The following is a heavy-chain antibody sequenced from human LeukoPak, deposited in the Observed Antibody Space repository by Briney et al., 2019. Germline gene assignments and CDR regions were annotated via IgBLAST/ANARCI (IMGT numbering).Heavy chain of an antibody. CDR1: GFTFSSYA. V-gene: IGHV3-23*01. J-gene: IGHJ4*02. CDR2: ISGSGIST. CDR3: AKRPRAVAEAYFDY. Sequence: GGSLRLSCAASGFTFSSYAMSWVRQAPGKGLEWVSAISGSGISTYYADSVKGRFTISRDSSKNTLYLQINSLRAEDTAVYYCAKRPRAVAEAYFDYWGQGTLVTVSS. D-gene: IGHD6-19*01.